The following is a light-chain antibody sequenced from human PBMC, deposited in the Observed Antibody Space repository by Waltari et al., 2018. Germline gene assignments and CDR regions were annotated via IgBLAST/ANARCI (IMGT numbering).Light chain of an antibody. CDR1: KLGAKY. V-gene: IGLV3-1*01. CDR2: QDS. Sequence: SYELTQPPSVSVSPGQTASITCSGDKLGAKYACWYQQKPGQSPVLVIYQDSKRPSGIPQRFSGANAVNPATLTISGTQAMDEAEYDCQAWDSSTGVFGGGTKLTVL. CDR3: QAWDSSTGV. J-gene: IGLJ2*01.